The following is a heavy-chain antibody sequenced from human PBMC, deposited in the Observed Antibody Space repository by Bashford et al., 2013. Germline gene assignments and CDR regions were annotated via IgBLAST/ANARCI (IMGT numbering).Heavy chain of an antibody. CDR2: IYYYGST. D-gene: IGHD5-12*01. CDR3: ASYREATMFDS. Sequence: WIRQPPGKGLEWIGIIYYYGSTSYNPSLKSRLTISRDTSKNQFSLNLSSVTAADTAVYYCASYREATMFDSWGQGTLVTVSS. V-gene: IGHV4-39*01. J-gene: IGHJ5*01.